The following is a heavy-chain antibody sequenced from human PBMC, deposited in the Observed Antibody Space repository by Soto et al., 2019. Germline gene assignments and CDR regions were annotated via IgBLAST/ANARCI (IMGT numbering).Heavy chain of an antibody. J-gene: IGHJ4*02. CDR1: GFSLTTSGVG. Sequence: QITLHEAGPTAFRPPETLTPTCSFSGFSLTTSGVGVGWIRQSSVKAPEWLALLYWYDDTRYSACLKSRLTLTKDSSKHEVVLTVSDLEPTDTATDYCAHRVLRTVLGLVTTTAIDVHFWGQGTPVDVS. CDR3: AHRVLRTVLGLVTTTAIDVHF. V-gene: IGHV2-5*01. CDR2: LYWYDDT. D-gene: IGHD5-18*01.